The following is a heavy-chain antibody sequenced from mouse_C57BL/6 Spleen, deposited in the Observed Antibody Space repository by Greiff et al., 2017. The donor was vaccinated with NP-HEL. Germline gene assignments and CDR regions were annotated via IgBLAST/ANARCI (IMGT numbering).Heavy chain of an antibody. D-gene: IGHD1-1*01. CDR3: ASLYGRFAY. V-gene: IGHV2-6*01. Sequence: VHLVESGPGLVAPSQSLSITCTVSGFSLTSYGVDWVRQSPGKGLEWLGVIWGVGSTNYNSALKSRLSISKDNSKSQVFLKMNSLQTDDTAMYYCASLYGRFAYWGQGTLVTVSA. CDR2: IWGVGST. J-gene: IGHJ3*01. CDR1: GFSLTSYG.